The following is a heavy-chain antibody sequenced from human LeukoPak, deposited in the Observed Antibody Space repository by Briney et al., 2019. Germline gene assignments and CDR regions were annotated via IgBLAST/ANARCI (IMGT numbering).Heavy chain of an antibody. CDR1: GGSISSGSYY. V-gene: IGHV4-61*02. D-gene: IGHD3-10*01. CDR3: ARGPGPFDY. Sequence: SQTLSLTCTVSGGSISSGSYYWSWIRQPAGKGLEWIGRIYTSGSTNYNPSLKSRVTISVDTSKNQFSLKLSSVTAADTAVYYCARGPGPFDYWGQGTLVTVSS. J-gene: IGHJ4*02. CDR2: IYTSGST.